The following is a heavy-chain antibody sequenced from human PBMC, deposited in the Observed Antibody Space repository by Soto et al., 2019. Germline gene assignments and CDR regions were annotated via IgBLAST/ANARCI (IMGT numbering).Heavy chain of an antibody. J-gene: IGHJ3*02. Sequence: QVTLKESGPVLVNPTEPLTLTCTVSGFSLSNDRMGVSWIRQPPGKALEWLAHISSSDKKSYSKSLKSRLTISKDISKSQVVLTMTHMDPVDTGTYYCVQISEGSSSVGFDIWGEGTMVTVSS. CDR2: ISSSDKK. CDR1: GFSLSNDRMG. D-gene: IGHD2-2*01. CDR3: VQISEGSSSVGFDI. V-gene: IGHV2-26*01.